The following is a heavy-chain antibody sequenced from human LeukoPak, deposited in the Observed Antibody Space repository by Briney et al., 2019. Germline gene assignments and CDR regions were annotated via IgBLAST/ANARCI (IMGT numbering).Heavy chain of an antibody. CDR3: ARRRDCSSTSCLNWFDP. V-gene: IGHV4-34*01. J-gene: IGHJ5*02. CDR1: GGAFSGYH. D-gene: IGHD2-2*01. CDR2: INHSGST. Sequence: PSETLSPTCAVYGGAFSGYHWSWIRQPPGKGLEWIGEINHSGSTNYNPSLKSRVTISVDTSKNQFSLKLSSVTAADTAVYYCARRRDCSSTSCLNWFDPWDQGTLVTVSS.